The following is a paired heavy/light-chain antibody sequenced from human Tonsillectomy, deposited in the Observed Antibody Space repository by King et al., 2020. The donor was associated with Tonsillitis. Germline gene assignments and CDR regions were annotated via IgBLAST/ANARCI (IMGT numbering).Heavy chain of an antibody. D-gene: IGHD1-20*01. J-gene: IGHJ4*02. CDR2: FTTPGGST. CDR1: GFTFSTHA. Sequence: EVQLLESGGGLVQPGGSLRLSCEASGFTFSTHAMSWVRQAPGKGLEWVSAFTTPGGSTYYADSVKGRFTISGDNSKNTLYLQMSSLSVEDTAVYYCAKGGWDRARYIDYWGQGTLVTVSS. V-gene: IGHV3-23*01. CDR3: AKGGWDRARYIDY.
Light chain of an antibody. J-gene: IGKJ4*01. Sequence: DIVMTQTPVSLSVTPGQPVSISCKSSQSLLHSDGKTYLYWYLQKPGQPPQVLIYEVSNRFSGVPDRFSGSGSGTDFTLKISRVEAEDVGVYYCMQSIKLPLTFGGGTKVEIK. CDR2: EVS. CDR3: MQSIKLPLT. V-gene: IGKV2D-29*01. CDR1: QSLLHSDGKTY.